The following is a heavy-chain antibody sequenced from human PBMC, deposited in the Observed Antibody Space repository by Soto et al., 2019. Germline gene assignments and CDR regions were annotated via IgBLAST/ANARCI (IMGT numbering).Heavy chain of an antibody. D-gene: IGHD3-10*01. CDR2: INPSGGST. CDR3: ARDHGESITMVQGESSYYYYGMDV. Sequence: QVQLVQSGAEVKKPGASVKVSCKASGYTFTSYYMHWVRQAPGQGLEWMGIINPSGGSTSYAQKFQGRVTMTRDTSTSTVYMELSSLRSEDTAVYYCARDHGESITMVQGESSYYYYGMDVWGQGTTVTVSS. V-gene: IGHV1-46*01. CDR1: GYTFTSYY. J-gene: IGHJ6*02.